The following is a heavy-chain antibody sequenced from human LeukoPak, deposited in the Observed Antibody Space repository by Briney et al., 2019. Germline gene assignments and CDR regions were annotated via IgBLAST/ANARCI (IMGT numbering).Heavy chain of an antibody. CDR1: GGSFSGYY. D-gene: IGHD2-15*01. J-gene: IGHJ3*02. CDR2: INHSGVT. Sequence: PSETLTLTCAVYGGSFSGYYWRGLRQPPGKGLEWIGEINHSGVTNYNPSLKSRVTISVDTSKNQFSLKLSSVTAADTAVYYCAREIVVVVAATRSAFDIWGQGTMVTVSS. V-gene: IGHV4-34*01. CDR3: AREIVVVVAATRSAFDI.